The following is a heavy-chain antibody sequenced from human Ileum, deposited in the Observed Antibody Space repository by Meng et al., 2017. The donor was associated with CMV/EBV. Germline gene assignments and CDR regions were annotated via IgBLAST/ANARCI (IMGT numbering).Heavy chain of an antibody. CDR2: IGYDGVFK. V-gene: IGHV3-30*04. CDR3: ARDPRIGSPDYFDH. Sequence: SGFTFNNYPMHWIRQAPGKGLEWVAVIGYDGVFKFHADPVKGRFTISRDDSKNTLYLQMDSLRVEDTAVYYCARDPRIGSPDYFDHWGQGVLVTVSS. J-gene: IGHJ4*02. D-gene: IGHD1-26*01. CDR1: GFTFNNYP.